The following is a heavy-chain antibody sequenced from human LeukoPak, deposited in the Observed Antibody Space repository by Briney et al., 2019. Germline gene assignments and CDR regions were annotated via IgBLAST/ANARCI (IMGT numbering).Heavy chain of an antibody. CDR1: GFTFSSYS. CDR2: ITRSSIYI. D-gene: IGHD3-3*01. CDR3: ARGRARGFWSGYLRKHSDAFDI. V-gene: IGHV3-21*01. J-gene: IGHJ3*02. Sequence: GGSLRLSCAASGFTFSSYSMKWVRQAPGKGLEWVSSITRSSIYIYYADSVKGRFTISRDNAKNSLYLEMNSLRAEDTAVYYCARGRARGFWSGYLRKHSDAFDIWGQGTMVTVSS.